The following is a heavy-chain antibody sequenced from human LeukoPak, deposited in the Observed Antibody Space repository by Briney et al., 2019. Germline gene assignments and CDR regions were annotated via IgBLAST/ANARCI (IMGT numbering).Heavy chain of an antibody. D-gene: IGHD4-17*01. J-gene: IGHJ4*02. CDR2: IYYSGST. Sequence: PSETLSLTCTVSGVSISSSSYYWGWIRQPPGKGLEWIGSIYYSGSTYYNPSLKSRVTISVDTSKNQFSLKLSSVTAADTAVYYCARRRYGDYVGHFDYWGQGTLVTVSS. V-gene: IGHV4-39*01. CDR3: ARRRYGDYVGHFDY. CDR1: GVSISSSSYY.